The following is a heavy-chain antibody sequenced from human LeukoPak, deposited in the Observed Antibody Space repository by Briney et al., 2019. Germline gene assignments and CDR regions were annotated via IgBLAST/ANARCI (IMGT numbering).Heavy chain of an antibody. CDR2: ISGSGGST. V-gene: IGHV3-23*01. J-gene: IGHJ5*02. D-gene: IGHD5-18*01. CDR1: GFTFSSYA. Sequence: GGSLRLSCAASGFTFSSYAMHWVRQAPGKGLEWVSTISGSGGSTHYAASVTGRFTISRDNSKNTLNLQMNSLRAEDTAVYYCVRGYSYGWFDPWGKGTLVTVSS. CDR3: VRGYSYGWFDP.